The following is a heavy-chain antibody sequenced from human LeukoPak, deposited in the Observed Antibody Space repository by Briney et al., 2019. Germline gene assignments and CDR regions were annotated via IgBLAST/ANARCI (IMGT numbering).Heavy chain of an antibody. Sequence: SETLSLTXTVSGGSISSYYWSWIRQPPGKGLEWIGYIYYSGSTNYNPSLKSRVTISVDTSKNQFSLKLSSVTAADTAVYYCARANARHDFWSGYPEDFDYWGQGTLVTVSS. J-gene: IGHJ4*02. V-gene: IGHV4-59*01. CDR3: ARANARHDFWSGYPEDFDY. D-gene: IGHD3-3*01. CDR2: IYYSGST. CDR1: GGSISSYY.